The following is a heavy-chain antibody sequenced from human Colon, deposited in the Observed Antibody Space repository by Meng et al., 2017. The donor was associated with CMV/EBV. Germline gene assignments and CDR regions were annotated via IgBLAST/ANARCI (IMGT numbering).Heavy chain of an antibody. Sequence: ASVKVSCKASGYTFTSYGISWVRQAPGQGLEWMGWISAYNGNTNYAQKLQGRVTMTTDTSTSTAYMELRSLRSDDSAVYYCARDSYDFWSPRRYYYGMDVWGQGTTVTVSS. V-gene: IGHV1-18*01. J-gene: IGHJ6*02. CDR3: ARDSYDFWSPRRYYYGMDV. CDR1: GYTFTSYG. CDR2: ISAYNGNT. D-gene: IGHD3-3*01.